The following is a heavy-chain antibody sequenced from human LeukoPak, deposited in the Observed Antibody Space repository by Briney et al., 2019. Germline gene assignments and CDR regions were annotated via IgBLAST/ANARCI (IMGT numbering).Heavy chain of an antibody. CDR2: ISNNGGYT. CDR3: AKQLGYCSDGSCYFPY. J-gene: IGHJ4*02. Sequence: SXXAMSWVRQAXGKGLEWVSAISNNGGYTYYADSVQGRFTISRDNSKSTLCLQMNSLRAEDTAVYYCAKQLGYCSDGSCYFPYWGQGTLVTVSS. V-gene: IGHV3-23*01. CDR1: SXXA. D-gene: IGHD2-15*01.